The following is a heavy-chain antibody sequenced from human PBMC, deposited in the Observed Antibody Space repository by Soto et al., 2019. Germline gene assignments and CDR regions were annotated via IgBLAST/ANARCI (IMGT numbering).Heavy chain of an antibody. CDR2: INHSGST. J-gene: IGHJ1*01. V-gene: IGHV4-34*01. CDR1: GGSFSGYY. CDR3: ARGDIVVVVADTQSYSPPPVRYFQH. Sequence: PSETLSLTCGVYGGSFSGYYWSWIRQPPGKGLEWIGEINHSGSTNYNPSLKSRVTISVDTSKNQFSLKLSSVTAADTAVYYCARGDIVVVVADTQSYSPPPVRYFQHWGQGTLVTVSS. D-gene: IGHD2-15*01.